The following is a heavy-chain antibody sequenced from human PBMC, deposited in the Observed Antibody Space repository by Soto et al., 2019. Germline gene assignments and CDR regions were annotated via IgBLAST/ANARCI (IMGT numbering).Heavy chain of an antibody. CDR1: VGSISSYY. Sequence: SETLSLTCTVSVGSISSYYWTWIRQPPGRGLEWIGDVYYSGNTNSNPSLKSRVTISVDTSRSQFSLELKSVTTADTAVYYCARALSFHDVLTGRGWVFYFDYWGQGALVTVSS. J-gene: IGHJ4*02. CDR3: ARALSFHDVLTGRGWVFYFDY. D-gene: IGHD3-9*01. V-gene: IGHV4-59*01. CDR2: VYYSGNT.